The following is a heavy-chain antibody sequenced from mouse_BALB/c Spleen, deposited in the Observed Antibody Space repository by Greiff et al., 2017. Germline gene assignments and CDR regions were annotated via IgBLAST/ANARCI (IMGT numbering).Heavy chain of an antibody. Sequence: QVQLKESGAELARPGASVKLSCKASGYTFTDYYINWVKQRTGQGLEWIGEIYPGSGNTYYNEKFKGKATLTADKSSSTAYMQLSSLTSEDSAVYFCARQYGNYLYAMDYWGQGTSVTVSS. CDR2: IYPGSGNT. CDR1: GYTFTDYY. V-gene: IGHV1-77*01. CDR3: ARQYGNYLYAMDY. D-gene: IGHD2-10*02. J-gene: IGHJ4*01.